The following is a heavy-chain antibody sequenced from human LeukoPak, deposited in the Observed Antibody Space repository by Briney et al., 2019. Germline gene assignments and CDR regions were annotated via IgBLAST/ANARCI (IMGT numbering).Heavy chain of an antibody. Sequence: SETLSLTCTVSGYSISSGYYWGWIRQPPGKGLGWIGSIYHSGSTYYNPSLKSRVTISVDTSKNQFSLKLSSVTAANTAVYYCARDIGAAGLRGFDIWGQGTMVTVSS. V-gene: IGHV4-38-2*02. CDR2: IYHSGST. CDR1: GYSISSGYY. J-gene: IGHJ3*02. CDR3: ARDIGAAGLRGFDI. D-gene: IGHD4/OR15-4a*01.